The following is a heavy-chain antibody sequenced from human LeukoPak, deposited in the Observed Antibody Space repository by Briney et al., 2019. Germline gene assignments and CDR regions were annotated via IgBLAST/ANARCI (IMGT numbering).Heavy chain of an antibody. V-gene: IGHV1-2*02. J-gene: IGHJ4*02. Sequence: ASVKVSCKTSGYTFTDYYMHWVRQAPGQGLEWMGWINPNSGGTSYAQKSQGRVTMTRDTSISTAYMALSRLRSDDTAVYYCARVKIYYGSENMVSSYYFDCWGQGTLVTVSS. CDR2: INPNSGGT. CDR3: ARVKIYYGSENMVSSYYFDC. CDR1: GYTFTDYY. D-gene: IGHD3-10*01.